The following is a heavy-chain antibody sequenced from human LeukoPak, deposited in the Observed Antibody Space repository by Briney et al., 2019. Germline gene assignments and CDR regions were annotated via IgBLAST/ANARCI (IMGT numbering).Heavy chain of an antibody. V-gene: IGHV3-74*01. D-gene: IGHD3-16*01. CDR1: GFTFSSFW. J-gene: IGHJ4*02. CDR2: IEGDGSST. CDR3: ARGGGGLGY. Sequence: PGGSLRLSCAASGFTFSSFWMHWVRQAPGKGLEWVSSIEGDGSSTNYADSVKGRFTISRDNAKNTLYLQMNSLRAEDTAVYYCARGGGGLGYWGQGTLVTVSS.